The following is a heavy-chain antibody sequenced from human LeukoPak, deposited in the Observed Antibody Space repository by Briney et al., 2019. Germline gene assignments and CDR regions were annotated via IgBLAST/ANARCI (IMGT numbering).Heavy chain of an antibody. D-gene: IGHD2-15*01. J-gene: IGHJ4*02. CDR3: ARGYCSGGSCYSGYFDY. CDR1: GYTFSSYA. CDR2: INAGNGNT. Sequence: ASVKVSCKASGYTFSSYAMHWVRQAPGQRLEWMGWINAGNGNTKYSQKFQGRVTITRDTSASTAYMELSSLRSEDTAVYYCARGYCSGGSCYSGYFDYWGQGTLVTVSS. V-gene: IGHV1-3*01.